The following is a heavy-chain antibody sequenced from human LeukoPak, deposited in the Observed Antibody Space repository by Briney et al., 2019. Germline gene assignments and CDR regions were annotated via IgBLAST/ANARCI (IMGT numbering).Heavy chain of an antibody. CDR2: ISYDGSNK. J-gene: IGHJ4*02. CDR3: ARDQEDPRGPFDY. Sequence: GGSLRLSCAASGFTFSSYAMHWVRQAPGKGLEWVAVISYDGSNKYYADSVKGRFTISRDNSKNTLYLQMNSLRAEDTAVYYCARDQEDPRGPFDYWGQGTLVTVSS. V-gene: IGHV3-30-3*01. CDR1: GFTFSSYA. D-gene: IGHD3-10*01.